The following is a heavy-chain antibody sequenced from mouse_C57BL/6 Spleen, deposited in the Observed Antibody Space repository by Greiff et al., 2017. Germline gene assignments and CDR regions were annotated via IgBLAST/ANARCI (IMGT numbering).Heavy chain of an antibody. V-gene: IGHV1-39*01. Sequence: EVKLMESGPELVKPGASVKISCKASGYTFTDYNMNWVKQSNGKSLEWIGVINPNYGTTSYNQKFKGKATLTVDQSSSTAYMQLNSLTSEDSAVYYCARGAITTVVATPYAMDYWGQGTSVTVSS. J-gene: IGHJ4*01. CDR1: GYTFTDYN. CDR2: INPNYGTT. CDR3: ARGAITTVVATPYAMDY. D-gene: IGHD1-1*01.